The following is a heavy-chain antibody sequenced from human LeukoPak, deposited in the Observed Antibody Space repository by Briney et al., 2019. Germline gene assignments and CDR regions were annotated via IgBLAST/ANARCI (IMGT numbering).Heavy chain of an antibody. V-gene: IGHV3-53*01. Sequence: PGGSLRLSCAASGFTVSSNYMSWVRQAPGKGLEWVSVIFSGGTTYYADSVKGRFTISRHNSENTLYLQMNSLRAEDTAVYYCAKEFSSSWYYYFDYWGQGTLVTVSS. J-gene: IGHJ4*02. CDR3: AKEFSSSWYYYFDY. CDR2: IFSGGTT. D-gene: IGHD6-13*01. CDR1: GFTVSSNY.